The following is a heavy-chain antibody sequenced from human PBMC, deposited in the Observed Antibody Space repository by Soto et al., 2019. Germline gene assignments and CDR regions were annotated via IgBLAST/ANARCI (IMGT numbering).Heavy chain of an antibody. Sequence: GGSLRLSCAAFGLTVSGKRYVAWFRQAPGKGLEWVSALYDVDGSFYADSVKGRFTTSSDSSKTTVYLQMNGLRPDDTAVYYCASWHEREHAYDVWGQGTTVTVS. CDR1: GLTVSGKRY. CDR3: ASWHEREHAYDV. J-gene: IGHJ3*01. D-gene: IGHD1-1*01. CDR2: LYDVDGS. V-gene: IGHV3-53*01.